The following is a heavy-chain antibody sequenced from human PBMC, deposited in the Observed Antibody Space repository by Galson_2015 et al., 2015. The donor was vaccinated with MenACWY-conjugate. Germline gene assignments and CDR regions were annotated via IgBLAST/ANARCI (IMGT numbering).Heavy chain of an antibody. V-gene: IGHV3-13*05. D-gene: IGHD3-16*01. CDR2: VGTAGDP. CDR1: GFTFRSYD. J-gene: IGHJ6*02. Sequence: SLRLSCAASGFTFRSYDIHWVRQLTGRSPEWVAVVGTAGDPHYPGSVKGRFTISRENAKNSVYLQMNGLSAGDTAVYFCARADMLSGALVVWGQGTTVTVSS. CDR3: ARADMLSGALVV.